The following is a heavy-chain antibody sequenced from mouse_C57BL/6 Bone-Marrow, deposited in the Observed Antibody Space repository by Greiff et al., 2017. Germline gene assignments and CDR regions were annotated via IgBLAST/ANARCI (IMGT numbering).Heavy chain of an antibody. CDR2: ISSGGSYT. CDR3: SRLDRGYAMDY. CDR1: GFTFSSYG. D-gene: IGHD3-2*01. Sequence: VQVVESGGDLVKPGGSLKLSCAASGFTFSSYGMSWVRQTPDKRLEWVATISSGGSYTYYPDSVKGRFTISRDNAKNTLYLQMSSLKSEDTAMYYCSRLDRGYAMDYWGQGTSVTVSS. V-gene: IGHV5-6*01. J-gene: IGHJ4*01.